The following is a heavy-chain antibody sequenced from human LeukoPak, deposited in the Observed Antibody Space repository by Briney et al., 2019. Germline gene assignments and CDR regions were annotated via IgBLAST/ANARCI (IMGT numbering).Heavy chain of an antibody. J-gene: IGHJ4*02. CDR2: IYPDDSDT. CDR3: ARQGSYGLFDY. CDR1: GYSFSSYW. V-gene: IGHV5-51*01. D-gene: IGHD3-16*01. Sequence: GEALKISCKGSGYSFSSYWIGLVRQMPGKGLEWMGIIYPDDSDTRYSPSFQGQVTISADKSINTAYLQWSGLKASDTAMYYCARQGSYGLFDYWGQGTLVTVSS.